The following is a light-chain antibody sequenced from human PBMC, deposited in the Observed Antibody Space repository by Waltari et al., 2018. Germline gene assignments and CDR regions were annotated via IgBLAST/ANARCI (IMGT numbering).Light chain of an antibody. CDR2: GAS. Sequence: EIQLTQSPSFVSASVGDRLTITCRASQAMNTYLGWYQQIPGKAPRLLIHGASYLESGVPSRFSGSGYGTEFTLTIRSLQPEDFAIYFCQQVNTFPITFGGGTRVEI. CDR3: QQVNTFPIT. CDR1: QAMNTY. V-gene: IGKV1-9*01. J-gene: IGKJ4*01.